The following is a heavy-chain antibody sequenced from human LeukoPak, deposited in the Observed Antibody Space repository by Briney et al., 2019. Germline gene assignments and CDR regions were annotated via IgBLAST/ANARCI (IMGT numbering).Heavy chain of an antibody. Sequence: AGGSLRLSCAASGFTFSSYAMHWVRQAPGKGLEWVAVISYDGSNKYYADSVKGRFTISRDNSKNTLYLQMNSLRAEDTAVCYCARDGGLYYYGSGSYSTGYYFDYWGQGTLVTVSS. J-gene: IGHJ4*02. CDR2: ISYDGSNK. CDR3: ARDGGLYYYGSGSYSTGYYFDY. D-gene: IGHD3-10*01. V-gene: IGHV3-30-3*01. CDR1: GFTFSSYA.